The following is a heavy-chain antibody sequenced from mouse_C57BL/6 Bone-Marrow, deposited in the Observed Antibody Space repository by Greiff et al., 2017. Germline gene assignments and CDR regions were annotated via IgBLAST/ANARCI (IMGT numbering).Heavy chain of an antibody. CDR2: RWSGGST. V-gene: IGHV2-2*01. J-gene: IGHJ1*03. D-gene: IGHD1-1*01. CDR1: GFSLTSYG. Sequence: VQLQQPGPGLVQPSQRLSITCTVSGFSLTSYGVHWVRQSPGEGLEWLGVRWSGGSTDYNAAFISRLSISKDNSKSPVFFKMNSLQADDTAIYYCARLYDWYFDVWGTGTTVTVSS. CDR3: ARLYDWYFDV.